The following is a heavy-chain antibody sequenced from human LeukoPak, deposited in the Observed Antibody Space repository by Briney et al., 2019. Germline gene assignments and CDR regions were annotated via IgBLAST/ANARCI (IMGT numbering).Heavy chain of an antibody. D-gene: IGHD1-1*01. J-gene: IGHJ6*02. CDR2: ISYDGSNK. CDR3: AKDFVRGNSYYYYYGMDV. Sequence: GGSLRLSCAASGFTFSSYGMHWVRQAPGKGLEWVAVISYDGSNKYYADSVKGRFTISRDNSKNTLYLQMNSLRAVDTAVYYCAKDFVRGNSYYYYYGMDVWGQGTTVTVSS. V-gene: IGHV3-30*18. CDR1: GFTFSSYG.